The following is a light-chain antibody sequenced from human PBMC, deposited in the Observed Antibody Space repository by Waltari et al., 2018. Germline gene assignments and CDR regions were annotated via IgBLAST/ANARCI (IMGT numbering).Light chain of an antibody. CDR3: STWDSSLGVWM. CDR1: NYNVGDQG. J-gene: IGLJ3*02. V-gene: IGLV10-54*04. CDR2: RNN. Sequence: QAGLTQPPSVSKGLRDPATLPCPGNNYNVGDQGADWLQQHQGHPPNLLSFRNNNRPSGISERFSAARSGNTISLTITGLQPEDEADYYCSTWDSSLGVWMFGGGTKLTVL.